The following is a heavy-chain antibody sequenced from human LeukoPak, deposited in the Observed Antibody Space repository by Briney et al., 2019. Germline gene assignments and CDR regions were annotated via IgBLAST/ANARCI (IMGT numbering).Heavy chain of an antibody. CDR2: ISISSSYI. D-gene: IGHD3-10*01. CDR1: GFTFSSYS. V-gene: IGHV3-21*01. Sequence: PVGSLRHSCAASGFTFSSYSMNLVRPAPGKGLEWVSSISISSSYIYYADSVKGRFTISRDNAKNSLYLQMNSVRAEDTAVYYCASPQKELWFGESFGYYYGMDVWGQGTTVTVSS. J-gene: IGHJ6*02. CDR3: ASPQKELWFGESFGYYYGMDV.